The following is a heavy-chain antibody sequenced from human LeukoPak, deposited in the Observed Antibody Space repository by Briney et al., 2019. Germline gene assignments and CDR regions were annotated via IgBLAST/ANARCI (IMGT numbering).Heavy chain of an antibody. J-gene: IGHJ4*02. Sequence: PGRSLRLSCAASEFTFSNYALHWVRQAPGKGLQWVAVISYDGNTIHYADSVKGRFTISRDNSKNTLYLQMNSLRAEDTAVYYCAKRTIVGATRDYWGQGTLVTVSS. CDR1: EFTFSNYA. D-gene: IGHD1-26*01. CDR3: AKRTIVGATRDY. V-gene: IGHV3-30-3*02. CDR2: ISYDGNTI.